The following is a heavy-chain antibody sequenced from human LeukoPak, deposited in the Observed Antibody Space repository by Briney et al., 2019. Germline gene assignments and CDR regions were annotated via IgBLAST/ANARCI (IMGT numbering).Heavy chain of an antibody. CDR2: ISYDGSNK. CDR1: GFTFSSYA. Sequence: GRSLRLSCAASGFTFSSYAMHWVRQAPGKGLEWVAVISYDGSNKYYADSVKGRFTISRDNSKNTLYLQMNSLRAEDTAVYYCARDSGDGYNYFDYWGQGTLATVSS. J-gene: IGHJ4*02. V-gene: IGHV3-30*01. CDR3: ARDSGDGYNYFDY. D-gene: IGHD5-24*01.